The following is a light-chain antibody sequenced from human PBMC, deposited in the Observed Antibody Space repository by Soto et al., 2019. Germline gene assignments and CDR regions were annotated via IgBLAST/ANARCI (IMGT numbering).Light chain of an antibody. V-gene: IGLV1-44*01. CDR3: AVWDDSLNGPV. J-gene: IGLJ2*01. Sequence: QSVLTQPPSASGTPGQRVPISCSGSSSNIGSNTVNWYQQLPGTAPKLLIYSNNQRPSGVPDRFSGSKSGTSASLAISGLQSEDEADYYCAVWDDSLNGPVFGGGTKLTVL. CDR1: SSNIGSNT. CDR2: SNN.